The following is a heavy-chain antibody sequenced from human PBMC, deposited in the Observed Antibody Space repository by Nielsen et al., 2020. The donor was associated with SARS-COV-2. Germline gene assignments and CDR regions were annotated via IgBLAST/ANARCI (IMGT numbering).Heavy chain of an antibody. Sequence: SETLSLTCTVSGGSISSSSYYWGWIRQPPGKGLEWIGSIYYSGSTNYNPSLKSRVTISVDKSKNQFSLKLSSVTAADTAVYYCAKRCYSYRPDYYYYYYMDVWGKGTTVTVSS. J-gene: IGHJ6*03. D-gene: IGHD5-18*01. CDR1: GGSISSSSYY. CDR3: AKRCYSYRPDYYYYYYMDV. V-gene: IGHV4-39*07. CDR2: IYYSGST.